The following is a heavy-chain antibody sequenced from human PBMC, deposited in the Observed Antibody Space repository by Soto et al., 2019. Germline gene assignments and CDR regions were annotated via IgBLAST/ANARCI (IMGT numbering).Heavy chain of an antibody. CDR2: INPNGGVT. CDR1: GDSFNDYY. V-gene: IGHV1-2*04. CDR3: ARESGGATATLDYYYFYMDV. J-gene: IGHJ6*03. D-gene: IGHD5-12*01. Sequence: QVQLVQSGAEVRKPGASVTVSCRSSGDSFNDYYIHWVRQAPGQGFEWMGWINPNGGVTKYAQKCQGWVSMTRDTSIRTVDMQLSRLRSDDTAVYYCARESGGATATLDYYYFYMDVWGTGTTVTVSS.